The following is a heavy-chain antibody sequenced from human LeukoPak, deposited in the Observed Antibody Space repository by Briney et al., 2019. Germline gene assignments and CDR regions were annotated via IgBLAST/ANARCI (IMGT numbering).Heavy chain of an antibody. CDR3: ARVSMVRGVRVDY. CDR2: ISSSSSYI. D-gene: IGHD3-10*01. Sequence: PGGSLRLSCAASGFTFSSYSMNWVRQAPGKGLEWVSSISSSSSYIYYADSVKGRFTISRDNAKNSLYLQMNSLRAEDTAVYYCARVSMVRGVRVDYWGQGTLVTVYS. V-gene: IGHV3-21*01. J-gene: IGHJ4*02. CDR1: GFTFSSYS.